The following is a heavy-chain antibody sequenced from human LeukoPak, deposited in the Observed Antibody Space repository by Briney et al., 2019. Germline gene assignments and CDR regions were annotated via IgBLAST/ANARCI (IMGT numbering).Heavy chain of an antibody. Sequence: ASVKVSCKASGDTFTSYGISWVRQAPGQGLEWMGWIIAYNGNTNYAQKLQGRVTTTTDTSTSTAYMELRSLRSEDTAVYYCARHQGIVGATTVDYGGQGTLVTVSS. V-gene: IGHV1-18*01. J-gene: IGHJ4*02. CDR3: ARHQGIVGATTVDY. CDR2: IIAYNGNT. D-gene: IGHD1-26*01. CDR1: GDTFTSYG.